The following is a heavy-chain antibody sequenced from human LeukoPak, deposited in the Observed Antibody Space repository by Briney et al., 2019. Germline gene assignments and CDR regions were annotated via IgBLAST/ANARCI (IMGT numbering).Heavy chain of an antibody. CDR2: ISSSSTTI. Sequence: GGSLRLSCAASGFTFSSYSMNWVRQAPGKGLEWISYISSSSTTIYYADSVKGRFTISRDNAKNSLYLQMYSLRAEDTAVYYCVRDVGGTDYWGQGTLVTVSS. V-gene: IGHV3-48*01. D-gene: IGHD3-16*01. CDR3: VRDVGGTDY. J-gene: IGHJ4*02. CDR1: GFTFSSYS.